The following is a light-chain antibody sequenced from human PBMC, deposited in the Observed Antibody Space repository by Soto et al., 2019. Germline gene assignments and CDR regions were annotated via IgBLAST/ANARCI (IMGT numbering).Light chain of an antibody. Sequence: DIQMTQSPSSLSASVGDRLTITCRASQSINNYLNWYQQRPGEAPNLLIYAASSLQSGVPSRFSGRGSGTDYTLTISSLQPEDFATYYCQQTFSTPQTFGQGTKVEV. J-gene: IGKJ1*01. CDR3: QQTFSTPQT. V-gene: IGKV1-39*01. CDR1: QSINNY. CDR2: AAS.